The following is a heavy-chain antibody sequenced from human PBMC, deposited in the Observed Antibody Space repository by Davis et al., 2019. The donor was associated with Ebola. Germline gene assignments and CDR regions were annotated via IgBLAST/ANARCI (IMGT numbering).Heavy chain of an antibody. CDR1: GGSFSGYY. CDR3: AKENNWGWFDP. V-gene: IGHV4-34*01. CDR2: INHSGST. D-gene: IGHD3-16*01. Sequence: GSLRLSCAVYGGSFSGYYWSWIRQPPGKGLEWIGEINHSGSTNCNPSLKSRVTISVDTSKNQFSLKLSSVTAADTAVYYCAKENNWGWFDPWGQGTLVTVSS. J-gene: IGHJ5*02.